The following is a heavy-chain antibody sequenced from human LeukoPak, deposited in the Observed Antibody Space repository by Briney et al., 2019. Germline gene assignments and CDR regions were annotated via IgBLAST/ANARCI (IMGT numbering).Heavy chain of an antibody. CDR3: ARDRRDGYNRVIDY. J-gene: IGHJ4*02. Sequence: SETLSLTCTVSGYSISSGYYWGWIRQPPGKGLGWIGSIYHSGSTYYNPSLKSRVTISVDTSKNQFSLKLSSVTAADTAVYYCARDRRDGYNRVIDYWGQGTLVTVSS. CDR2: IYHSGST. D-gene: IGHD5-24*01. V-gene: IGHV4-38-2*02. CDR1: GYSISSGYY.